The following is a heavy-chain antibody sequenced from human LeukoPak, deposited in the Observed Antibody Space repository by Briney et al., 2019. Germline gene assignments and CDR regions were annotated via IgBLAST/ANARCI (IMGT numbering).Heavy chain of an antibody. CDR1: GGSISSGGYY. CDR3: ARDVARYYDFWSGYSSFNY. V-gene: IGHV4-31*03. Sequence: TSETLSLTCTVSGGSISSGGYYWSWIRQHPGKGLEWIGYIYYSGSTYYNPSLKSRVTISVDTSKNQFSLKLSSVTAADTAVYYCARDVARYYDFWSGYSSFNYWGQGTLVTVSS. J-gene: IGHJ4*02. CDR2: IYYSGST. D-gene: IGHD3-3*01.